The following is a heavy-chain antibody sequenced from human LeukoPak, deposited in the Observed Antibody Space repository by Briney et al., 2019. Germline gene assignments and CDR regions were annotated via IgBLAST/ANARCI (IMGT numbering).Heavy chain of an antibody. CDR2: ISSSSSYI. D-gene: IGHD3-9*01. J-gene: IGHJ4*02. Sequence: PGGSLRLSCATSGFTFSSYSMNWVRQAPGRGLEWVSSISSSSSYIYYADSVKGRFTIPRDNAKNPLYLQMNSLRAEDTGVYYCARDFGYYDILTGYYTGDYWGEGTLVTVSS. CDR1: GFTFSSYS. V-gene: IGHV3-21*01. CDR3: ARDFGYYDILTGYYTGDY.